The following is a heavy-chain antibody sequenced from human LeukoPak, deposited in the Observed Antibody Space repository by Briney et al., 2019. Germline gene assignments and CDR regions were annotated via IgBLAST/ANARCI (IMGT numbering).Heavy chain of an antibody. V-gene: IGHV3-72*01. Sequence: SGGSLRLSCAASGFTFGDHYMAWVRQAPGEGLEWVGRIRNKTYRYTTEYAASVKGRFTISRDDSQKSLYLQMNSLRDEDTAVYYCAIGRGNYDFWSGYNWFDPWGQGTLVTVSS. D-gene: IGHD3-3*01. J-gene: IGHJ5*02. CDR2: IRNKTYRYTT. CDR1: GFTFGDHY. CDR3: AIGRGNYDFWSGYNWFDP.